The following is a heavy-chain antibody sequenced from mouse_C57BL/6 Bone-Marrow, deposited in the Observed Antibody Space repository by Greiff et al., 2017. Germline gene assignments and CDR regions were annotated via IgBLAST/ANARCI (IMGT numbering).Heavy chain of an antibody. J-gene: IGHJ3*01. V-gene: IGHV1-50*01. D-gene: IGHD3-2*02. CDR1: GYTFTSYW. CDR3: ARSGAAQGVAY. CDR2: IDPSDSYT. Sequence: QVQLQQPGAELVKPGASVKLSCKASGYTFTSYWMQWVKQRPGQGLEWVGEIDPSDSYTNYNQKFKGKATLTVDTSSSTAYMQLSSLTSEDSAVYYCARSGAAQGVAYWGQGTLVTVSA.